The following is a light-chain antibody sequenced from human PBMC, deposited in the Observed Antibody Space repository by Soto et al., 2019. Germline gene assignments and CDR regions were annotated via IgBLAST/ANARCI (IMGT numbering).Light chain of an antibody. CDR2: AAS. CDR3: QRYNSFSKT. J-gene: IGKJ1*01. CDR1: QSIGYW. Sequence: DIQMTQSPSRLSASVGDRVTITCRASQSIGYWLAWYQQKPGKAPNLLIYAASTLETGVPSRFSGSGYGTEFTLTIASLQPDDSASYYCQRYNSFSKTFGRGTKVDNK. V-gene: IGKV1-5*01.